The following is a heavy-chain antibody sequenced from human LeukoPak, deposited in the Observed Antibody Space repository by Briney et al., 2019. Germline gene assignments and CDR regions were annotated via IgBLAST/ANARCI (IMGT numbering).Heavy chain of an antibody. D-gene: IGHD6-6*01. CDR3: ARGYRSSSSPLNY. J-gene: IGHJ4*02. Sequence: ASVTVSCKASGYTFTGYYMHWVRQAPGQGLEWMGWVNPNSGGTNYAQKFQGRVTMTRDTSISTAYMELSRLRSDDTAVYYCARGYRSSSSPLNYWGQGTLVTVSS. V-gene: IGHV1-2*02. CDR1: GYTFTGYY. CDR2: VNPNSGGT.